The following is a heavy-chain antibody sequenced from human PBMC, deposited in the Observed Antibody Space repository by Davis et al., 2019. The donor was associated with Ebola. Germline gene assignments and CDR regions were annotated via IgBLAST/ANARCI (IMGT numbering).Heavy chain of an antibody. V-gene: IGHV4-39*01. CDR1: GGSISSSSYY. CDR3: ARHLPAALYWFDP. D-gene: IGHD2-2*01. Sequence: PSETLSLTCTVSGGSISSSSYYWGWIRQPPGKGLEWIGSIYYSGSTYYNPSLKSRVTISVDTSKNQFSLKLSSVTAADTAVYYCARHLPAALYWFDPWGQGTLVTVSS. CDR2: IYYSGST. J-gene: IGHJ5*02.